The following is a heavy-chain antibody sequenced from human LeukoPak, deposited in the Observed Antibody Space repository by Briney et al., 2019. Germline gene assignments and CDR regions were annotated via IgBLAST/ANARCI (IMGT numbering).Heavy chain of an antibody. CDR3: AKDYEYNSNTWYFH. D-gene: IGHD6-13*01. CDR2: ISDNGGGT. V-gene: IGHV3-23*01. J-gene: IGHJ4*02. CDR1: GFTFSDYA. Sequence: GGSLRLSCTASGFTFSDYAMSWVRQAPGEGLEWVSSISDNGGGTYYADSVRGRFTISRDNSKNTLYLQMNSLGAEDTAVYYCAKDYEYNSNTWYFHWGRGTLVSVSS.